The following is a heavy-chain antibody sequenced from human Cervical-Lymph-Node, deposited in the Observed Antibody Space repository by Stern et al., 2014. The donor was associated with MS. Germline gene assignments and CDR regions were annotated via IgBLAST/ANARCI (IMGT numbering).Heavy chain of an antibody. CDR3: VRRRDSDSYDTFDI. CDR1: GYSFSNFW. D-gene: IGHD3-22*01. J-gene: IGHJ3*02. Sequence: MQLVQSGAEVKKPGESLKISCKTSGYSFSNFWIGWVRQKPGKGLEWMGIIYPEDSDTTSSPSFQGQVTISADESISTAYLQWRSLKASDTAMYYCVRRRDSDSYDTFDIWGQGTMLIVSS. V-gene: IGHV5-51*01. CDR2: IYPEDSDT.